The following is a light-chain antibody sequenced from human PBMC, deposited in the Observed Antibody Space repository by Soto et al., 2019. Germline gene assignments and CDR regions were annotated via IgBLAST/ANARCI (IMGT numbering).Light chain of an antibody. Sequence: QSALTQPASVSGSPGQSITISCTGTSSDVGGYNYVSWYQQHPGKAPKLMIYEVSNRPSGVSNRFSGSKSGNTASLTISGLQAEDEAGYYCSSYTTTNTYVFGSGTKVTVL. CDR1: SSDVGGYNY. CDR3: SSYTTTNTYV. V-gene: IGLV2-14*01. CDR2: EVS. J-gene: IGLJ1*01.